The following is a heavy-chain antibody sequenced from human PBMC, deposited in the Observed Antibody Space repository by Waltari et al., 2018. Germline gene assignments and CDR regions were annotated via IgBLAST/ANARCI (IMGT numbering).Heavy chain of an antibody. Sequence: QVQLVQSGAEVKKPGASVKVSCKASGYTFTGYYMHWVRQAPGQGLEWMGWINPNSGGTNYAQKFQGRVTMTRDTSISTAYMELSRLRSEDTAVYYCASARRYCSGGSCQRWFDPWGQGTLVTVSS. CDR2: INPNSGGT. D-gene: IGHD2-15*01. CDR3: ASARRYCSGGSCQRWFDP. V-gene: IGHV1-2*02. J-gene: IGHJ5*02. CDR1: GYTFTGYY.